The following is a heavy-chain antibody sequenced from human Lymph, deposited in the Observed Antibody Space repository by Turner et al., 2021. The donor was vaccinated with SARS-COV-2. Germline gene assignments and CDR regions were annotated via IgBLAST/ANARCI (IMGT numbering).Heavy chain of an antibody. J-gene: IGHJ4*02. D-gene: IGHD2-8*01. CDR2: IDYSGST. CDR1: SAAVRSSSYY. Sequence: PPLQESRRGLAQPSPPLALPSTVSSAAVRSSSYYWGWIRQPPGKGLEWIGSIDYSGSTYYNPSVKSRVTISVDTSKNQFSLKLSSVTAADTAVYYCARAPFIIVLMMYASGYFDNWGQGTLVTVSS. CDR3: ARAPFIIVLMMYASGYFDN. V-gene: IGHV4-39*01.